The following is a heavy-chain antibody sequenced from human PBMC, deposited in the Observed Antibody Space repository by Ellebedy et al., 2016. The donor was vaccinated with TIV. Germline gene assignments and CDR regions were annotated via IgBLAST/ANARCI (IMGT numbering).Heavy chain of an antibody. J-gene: IGHJ4*02. V-gene: IGHV3-48*04. CDR2: ISSSGSTI. CDR3: AKASYSLGGYYNSFDY. D-gene: IGHD3-10*01. Sequence: PGGSLRLSCAASGFTVSSNYMNWVRQAPGKGLEWVSYISSSGSTIYYADSVKGRFTISRDNAKNSLYLQMNSLSAEDTAVYYCAKASYSLGGYYNSFDYWGQGALVTVSS. CDR1: GFTVSSNY.